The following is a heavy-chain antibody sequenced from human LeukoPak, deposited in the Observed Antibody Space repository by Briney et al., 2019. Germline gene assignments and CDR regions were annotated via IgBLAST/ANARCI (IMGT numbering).Heavy chain of an antibody. CDR2: ISYDGYDK. V-gene: IGHV3-30-3*01. CDR1: GFTLNDYA. D-gene: IGHD2-21*01. Sequence: GGSLRLSCAASGFTLNDYALYWVRRAPGKGLEWVTLISYDGYDKSYADSVRGRFTISRDNSRNTLYLQMDSLRSEDTAVYYCARDFFPVVDSTWYEIGYWGQGALVTVSS. J-gene: IGHJ4*02. CDR3: ARDFFPVVDSTWYEIGY.